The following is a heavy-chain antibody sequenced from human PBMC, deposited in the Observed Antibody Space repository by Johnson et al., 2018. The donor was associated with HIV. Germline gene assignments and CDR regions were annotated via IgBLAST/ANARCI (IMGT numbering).Heavy chain of an antibody. J-gene: IGHJ3*02. CDR3: AKVKSWGLDAFDI. D-gene: IGHD7-27*01. V-gene: IGHV3-30*18. Sequence: QVQLVESGGGVVQPGRSLRLSCAASGFTFSNVWMHWVRQAPGRGLEWVAVISYDGSNKYYADSVKGRFTISRDNTKNSLYLQMNSLRAEDTALYYCAKVKSWGLDAFDIWGQGTMVTVSS. CDR1: GFTFSNVW. CDR2: ISYDGSNK.